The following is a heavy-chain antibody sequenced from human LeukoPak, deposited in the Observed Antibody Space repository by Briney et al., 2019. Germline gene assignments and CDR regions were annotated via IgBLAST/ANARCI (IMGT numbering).Heavy chain of an antibody. CDR1: GYTLTELS. J-gene: IGHJ4*02. CDR2: FDPEDGET. Sequence: ASVKVSCKVSGYTLTELSMHWVRQAPGKGLEWMGGFDPEDGETIYAQKFQGRVTMTEDTSTDTAYVELSSLRSEDTAVYYCATGISSSWQNDYWGQGTLVTVSS. CDR3: ATGISSSWQNDY. D-gene: IGHD6-13*01. V-gene: IGHV1-24*01.